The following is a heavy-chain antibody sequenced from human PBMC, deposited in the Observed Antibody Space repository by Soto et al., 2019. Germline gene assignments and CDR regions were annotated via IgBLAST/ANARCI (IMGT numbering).Heavy chain of an antibody. CDR3: AREAVHGSGSYYKENWFDP. CDR1: GGSVSSGSYY. J-gene: IGHJ5*02. D-gene: IGHD3-10*01. V-gene: IGHV4-61*01. Sequence: SETLSLTCTVSGGSVSSGSYYWSWIRQPPGKGLEWIGYIYYSGSTNYNPSLKSRVTISVDTSKNQFSLRLSSVTAADTAVYYCAREAVHGSGSYYKENWFDPWGQGTLVTVSS. CDR2: IYYSGST.